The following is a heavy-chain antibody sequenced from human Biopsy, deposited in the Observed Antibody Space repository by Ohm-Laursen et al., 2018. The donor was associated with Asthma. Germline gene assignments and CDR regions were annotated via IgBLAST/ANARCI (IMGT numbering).Heavy chain of an antibody. CDR3: ARTYFDFLTGQVHDAFAM. D-gene: IGHD3-9*01. CDR2: INAANDNT. J-gene: IGHJ3*02. Sequence: ASVKVSCKASGYTFINYAIHWARQAPGHSLEWMGWINAANDNTKYSQKFQGRLTISRDTSASTAYMDLSSLRSEDTAVYYCARTYFDFLTGQVHDAFAMWGQGTMVTVSS. V-gene: IGHV1-3*01. CDR1: GYTFINYA.